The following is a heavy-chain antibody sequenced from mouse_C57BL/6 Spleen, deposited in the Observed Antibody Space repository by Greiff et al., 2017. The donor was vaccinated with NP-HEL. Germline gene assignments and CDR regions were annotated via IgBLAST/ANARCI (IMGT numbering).Heavy chain of an antibody. CDR1: GFTFSSYG. D-gene: IGHD3-1*01. J-gene: IGHJ1*03. CDR3: ARPRDPWYFDV. CDR2: ISSGGSYT. Sequence: EVQGVESGGDLVKPGGSLKLSCAASGFTFSSYGMSWVRQTPDKRLEWVATISSGGSYTYYPDSVKGRFTISRDNAKNTLYLQMSSLKSEDTAMYYCARPRDPWYFDVWGTGTTVTVSS. V-gene: IGHV5-6*01.